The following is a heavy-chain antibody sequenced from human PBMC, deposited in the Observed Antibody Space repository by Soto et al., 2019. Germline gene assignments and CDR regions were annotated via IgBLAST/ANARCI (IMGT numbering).Heavy chain of an antibody. D-gene: IGHD1-26*01. Sequence: ASVKVSCKASGYTFTSYYMHWVRHAPGQGLEWMGIINPSGGSTSYAQKFKGRVTMTRDTSTSTVYMELSSLRSEDTAVYYCARVGRNYYYYYGMDVWRRGPTVTVAS. V-gene: IGHV1-46*01. CDR2: INPSGGST. J-gene: IGHJ6*02. CDR1: GYTFTSYY. CDR3: ARVGRNYYYYYGMDV.